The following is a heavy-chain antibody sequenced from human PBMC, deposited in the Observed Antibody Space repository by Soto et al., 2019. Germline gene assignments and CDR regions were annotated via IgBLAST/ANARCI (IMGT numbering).Heavy chain of an antibody. CDR1: GFTFSSYG. J-gene: IGHJ4*02. D-gene: IGHD3-22*01. CDR2: IWYDGSNK. CDR3: ARDSYDSSGYYPL. Sequence: GGSLRLSCAASGFTFSSYGMHWVRQAPGKGLEWVAVIWYDGSNKYYADSVKGRFTISRDNSKNTLYLQMNSLRAEDTAVYYCARDSYDSSGYYPLWGQGTLVTVSS. V-gene: IGHV3-33*01.